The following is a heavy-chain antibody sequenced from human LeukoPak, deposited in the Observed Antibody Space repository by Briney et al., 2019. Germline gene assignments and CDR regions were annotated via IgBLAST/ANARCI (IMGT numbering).Heavy chain of an antibody. D-gene: IGHD3-3*01. CDR3: ARDSGYYDVPGYSHDAFDI. J-gene: IGHJ3*02. CDR2: INQGGSEI. Sequence: PGGSLRLSCAASEFTFRNYWMNWVRQAPGKGLEWVANINQGGSEIYYVDSVKGRFTISRDNAKNSLYLQMNSLRAEDTALYHCARDSGYYDVPGYSHDAFDIWGQGTMVTVSS. CDR1: EFTFRNYW. V-gene: IGHV3-7*03.